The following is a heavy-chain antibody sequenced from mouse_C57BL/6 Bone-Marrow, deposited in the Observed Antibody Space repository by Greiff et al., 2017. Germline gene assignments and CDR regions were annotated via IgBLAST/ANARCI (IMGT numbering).Heavy chain of an antibody. D-gene: IGHD1-1*02. V-gene: IGHV1-69*01. CDR2: IDPSDSYT. CDR3: AREGYGLDY. J-gene: IGHJ2*01. CDR1: GYTFTSYW. Sequence: QVQLQQPGAELVMPGASVKLSCKASGYTFTSYWMHWVKQRPGQGLEWIGEIDPSDSYTNYNQKFKGKSTLTVDKSSSTAYMQLSSLTSEDSAVYYCAREGYGLDYWGQGTTLTGSS.